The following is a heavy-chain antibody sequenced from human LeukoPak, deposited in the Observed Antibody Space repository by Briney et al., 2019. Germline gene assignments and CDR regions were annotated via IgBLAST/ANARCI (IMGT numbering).Heavy chain of an antibody. Sequence: ASVKVSCKASGYTFTSYYMHWVRQAPGQGLEWMGIINPSGGSTSYAQKFQGRVTMTRGTSTSTVYMELSSLRSEDTAVYYCARDGGIAVAGAPHSWYYFDYWGQGTLVTVSS. V-gene: IGHV1-46*01. D-gene: IGHD6-19*01. J-gene: IGHJ4*02. CDR1: GYTFTSYY. CDR3: ARDGGIAVAGAPHSWYYFDY. CDR2: INPSGGST.